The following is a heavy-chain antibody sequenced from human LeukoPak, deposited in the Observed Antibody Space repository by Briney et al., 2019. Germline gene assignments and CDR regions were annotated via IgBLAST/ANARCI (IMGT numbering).Heavy chain of an antibody. CDR3: AKANHPMTTVVRGLDFDY. CDR2: IRYDGSNK. Sequence: QPGGSLRLSCAASGFTFSDYYMSWVRQAPGKGLEWVAFIRYDGSNKYYADSVKGRFTISRDNSKNTLYLQMNSLRAEDTAVYYCAKANHPMTTVVRGLDFDYWGQGTLVTVSS. CDR1: GFTFSDYY. J-gene: IGHJ4*02. V-gene: IGHV3-30*02. D-gene: IGHD4-23*01.